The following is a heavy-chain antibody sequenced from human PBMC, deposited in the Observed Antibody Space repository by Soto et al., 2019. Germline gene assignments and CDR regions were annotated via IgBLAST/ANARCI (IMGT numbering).Heavy chain of an antibody. Sequence: SSETLSLTCSVSGASIYNGGYFWSWIRQPPGKGLEWIGDINHSGSTNYNPSLKSRVTISVDTSKNQFSLKLSSVTAADTAVYYCARGWSGWRVWLDYWGQGTLVTVSS. D-gene: IGHD6-19*01. V-gene: IGHV4-34*01. J-gene: IGHJ4*02. CDR3: ARGWSGWRVWLDY. CDR1: GASIYNGGYF. CDR2: INHSGST.